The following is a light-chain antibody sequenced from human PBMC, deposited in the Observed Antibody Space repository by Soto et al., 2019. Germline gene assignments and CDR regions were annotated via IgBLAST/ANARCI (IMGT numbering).Light chain of an antibody. CDR3: QQYGSSPWT. Sequence: ETVLTQSPGTLSLSPGERATLSCRASQTIRSNYLAWYRQTPGQAPSLLIYGASNRATGIADRFSGSGSVTDFTLILSSLEPEDFALYYCQQYGSSPWTFGQGTKVEIK. CDR1: QTIRSNY. V-gene: IGKV3-20*01. J-gene: IGKJ1*01. CDR2: GAS.